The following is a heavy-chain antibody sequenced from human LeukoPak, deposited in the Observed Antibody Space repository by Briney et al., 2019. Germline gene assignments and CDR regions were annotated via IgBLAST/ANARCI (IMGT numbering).Heavy chain of an antibody. D-gene: IGHD2-15*01. V-gene: IGHV3-48*01. J-gene: IGHJ4*02. CDR3: ATGTLGGWHYFDY. CDR2: ISSSSSTI. CDR1: GFTFSSYS. Sequence: PGGSLRLSCAASGFTFSSYSMNWVRQAPGKGLEWVSYISSSSSTIYYADSVKGRFTISRDNAKNSLYLQMNSLRAEDTAVYYCATGTLGGWHYFDYWGQGTLVTVSS.